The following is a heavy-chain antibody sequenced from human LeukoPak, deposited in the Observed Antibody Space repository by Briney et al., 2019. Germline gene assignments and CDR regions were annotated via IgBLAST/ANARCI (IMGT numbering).Heavy chain of an antibody. V-gene: IGHV4-59*01. Sequence: SETLSLTCTVSGGSISTYYWSWIRQPPGKGLEYIGYIYYSGSTNYNPSLKSRVTISVDTSKNQFSLKLSSVTAADTAVYYCAKDQGEAGTTYFDYWGQGTLVTVSS. CDR1: GGSISTYY. J-gene: IGHJ4*02. D-gene: IGHD1-7*01. CDR2: IYYSGST. CDR3: AKDQGEAGTTYFDY.